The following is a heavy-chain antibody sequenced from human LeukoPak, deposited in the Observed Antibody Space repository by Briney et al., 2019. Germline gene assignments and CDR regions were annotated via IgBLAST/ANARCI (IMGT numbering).Heavy chain of an antibody. CDR1: GFTFSSYA. Sequence: PGGSLRLSCAASGFTFSSYAMHWVRQAPGKGLEWVAVISYDGSNKYYADSVKGRFTISRDNSKNTLYLQMNSLRGEDTALYYCAKDGLPGFGMDVWGQGTTVTVSS. D-gene: IGHD3/OR15-3a*01. V-gene: IGHV3-30-3*01. CDR3: AKDGLPGFGMDV. J-gene: IGHJ6*02. CDR2: ISYDGSNK.